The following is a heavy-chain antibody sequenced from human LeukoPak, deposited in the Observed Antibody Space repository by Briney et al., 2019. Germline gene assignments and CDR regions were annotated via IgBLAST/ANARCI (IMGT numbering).Heavy chain of an antibody. V-gene: IGHV3-23*01. CDR1: GFTFSSYA. CDR3: AKDPSPYSSSWNPFDY. D-gene: IGHD6-13*01. J-gene: IGHJ4*02. Sequence: GGSLRLSCAASGFTFSSYAMSWVRQAPGKGLEWVSAISGSGGSTYYADSVKGRFTISRDNSKNTLYLQMNSLRAEDTAVYYCAKDPSPYSSSWNPFDYWGQGTLVTVSS. CDR2: ISGSGGST.